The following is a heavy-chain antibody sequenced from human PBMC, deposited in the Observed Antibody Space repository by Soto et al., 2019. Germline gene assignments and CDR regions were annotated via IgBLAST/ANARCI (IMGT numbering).Heavy chain of an antibody. CDR2: ISNDGSNK. V-gene: IGHV3-30*18. J-gene: IGHJ4*02. CDR1: GFSFSTYG. CDR3: AKGFGNYRAFDY. Sequence: QVHLVESGGGVVQPGRSLRLSCAASGFSFSTYGMHWVRQAPGKGLVWVAFISNDGSNKYYADSVKGRFTISRDNSKIPLYLQMNSMRAEDTAVYYCAKGFGNYRAFDYWGQGTLVTVSS. D-gene: IGHD1-7*01.